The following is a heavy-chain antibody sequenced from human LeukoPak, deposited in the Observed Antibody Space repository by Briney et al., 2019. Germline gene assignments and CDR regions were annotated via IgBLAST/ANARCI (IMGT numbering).Heavy chain of an antibody. D-gene: IGHD4-17*01. CDR1: GSTVSTTF. Sequence: PGGSLRLSCAASGSTVSTTFMSWVRQAPGKGLEWVSVIYRGGDTYYADSVKGRFTISRDNSKNTLSLQMNNLTAADTAVYYCARESETYGAFDLWGQGTLVTVSS. CDR2: IYRGGDT. CDR3: ARESETYGAFDL. J-gene: IGHJ4*02. V-gene: IGHV3-66*01.